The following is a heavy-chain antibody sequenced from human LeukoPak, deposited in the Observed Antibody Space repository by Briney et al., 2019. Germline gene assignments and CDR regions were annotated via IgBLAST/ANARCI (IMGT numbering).Heavy chain of an antibody. Sequence: SETLSLTCAVSGGSIIISGYYWAWIRQPPGKGLEWIGSVFYNGDTYYNPSLRSRVTISVDTSKNQFSLTLNSVTAADTAVYYCARDSMRIQTGTTPWGQGTLVTVSS. D-gene: IGHD1-1*01. V-gene: IGHV4-39*07. CDR2: VFYNGDT. J-gene: IGHJ5*02. CDR3: ARDSMRIQTGTTP. CDR1: GGSIIISGYY.